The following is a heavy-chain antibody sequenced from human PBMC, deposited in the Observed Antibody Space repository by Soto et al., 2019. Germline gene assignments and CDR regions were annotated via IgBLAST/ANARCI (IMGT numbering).Heavy chain of an antibody. CDR3: AEDKDSYVLDAFDI. Sequence: EVQLVESGGGLVQPGRSLRLSCAASGFTFDDYAMHWVRQAPGKGLEWVSGISWNSGSIGYADSVKGRFTISSDNAKNSLYLQMNSLRAEDTALYYCAEDKDSYVLDAFDIWGQGTMVTVSS. J-gene: IGHJ3*02. D-gene: IGHD5-18*01. V-gene: IGHV3-9*01. CDR2: ISWNSGSI. CDR1: GFTFDDYA.